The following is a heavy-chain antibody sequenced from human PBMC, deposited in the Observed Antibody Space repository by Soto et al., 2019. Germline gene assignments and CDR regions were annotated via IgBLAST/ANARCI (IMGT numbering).Heavy chain of an antibody. V-gene: IGHV1-18*01. CDR2: ISAYNGKT. D-gene: IGHD3-10*01. Sequence: GASVKVSCKASGYHFPSYGITWVRQAPGQGLQLMGWISAYNGKTEYAQKFQGRVTMTTDTSTSTAFMEFMSLRSDDTAVYFCARAGPHNMVQVRGGFDPWGQGTLVTVSS. CDR1: GYHFPSYG. CDR3: ARAGPHNMVQVRGGFDP. J-gene: IGHJ5*02.